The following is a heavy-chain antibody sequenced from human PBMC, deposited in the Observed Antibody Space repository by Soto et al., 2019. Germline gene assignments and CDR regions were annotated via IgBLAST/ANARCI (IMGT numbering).Heavy chain of an antibody. J-gene: IGHJ4*02. CDR1: GGSISSGGYS. D-gene: IGHD3-22*01. Sequence: TSETLSLTCAVSGGSISSGGYSWSWIRQPPGKGLEWIGYIYHSGSTYYNPSLKSRVTISVVRSKKQFSLKLSSVTAADTAVYYCARGGVDYYDSSGYYFSPYYFDYWGQGTLVTVSS. V-gene: IGHV4-30-2*01. CDR3: ARGGVDYYDSSGYYFSPYYFDY. CDR2: IYHSGST.